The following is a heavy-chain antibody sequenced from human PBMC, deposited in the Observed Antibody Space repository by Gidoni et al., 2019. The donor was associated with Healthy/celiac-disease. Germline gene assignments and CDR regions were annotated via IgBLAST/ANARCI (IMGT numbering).Heavy chain of an antibody. Sequence: EVQLLESGGGLVQPGGSLGLSCAASGFTFSSYAMSWVRQAPGKGLEWVAAISGSGGSTYYADSVKGRFTISSDNSKNPLSLQMNSLRAEDTAVYYCAKPYYYDLDAFDIWGQGTMVTVSS. CDR1: GFTFSSYA. J-gene: IGHJ3*02. CDR3: AKPYYYDLDAFDI. D-gene: IGHD3-22*01. CDR2: ISGSGGST. V-gene: IGHV3-23*01.